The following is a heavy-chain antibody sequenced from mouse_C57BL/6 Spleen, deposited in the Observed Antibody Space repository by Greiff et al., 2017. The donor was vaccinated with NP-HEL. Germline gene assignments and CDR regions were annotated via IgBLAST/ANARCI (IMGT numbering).Heavy chain of an antibody. Sequence: QVQLQQPGAELVKPGASVKLSCKASGYTFTSYWMHWVKQRPGQGLEWIGMIHPNSGSTNYNEKFKSKATLTVDKSSSTAYMQLSSLTSEDSAVYDCATSFYYGNYVYAMDDWGQGTSVTVSS. V-gene: IGHV1-64*01. CDR2: IHPNSGST. J-gene: IGHJ4*01. D-gene: IGHD2-1*01. CDR1: GYTFTSYW. CDR3: ATSFYYGNYVYAMDD.